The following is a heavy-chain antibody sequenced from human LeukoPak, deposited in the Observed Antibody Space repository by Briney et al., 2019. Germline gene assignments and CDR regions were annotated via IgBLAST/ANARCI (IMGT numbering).Heavy chain of an antibody. CDR2: ISGSGGST. D-gene: IGHD6-13*01. CDR3: AKDLTPSQLVPLFDY. J-gene: IGHJ4*02. Sequence: GGSLRLSCAASGFTFSSYAMSWVRQAPGKGLEWVSIISGSGGSTYYADSVKGRFTNSRDNSRNTLYLQMNSLRAEDTAVYYCAKDLTPSQLVPLFDYWGQGTLVTVSS. V-gene: IGHV3-23*01. CDR1: GFTFSSYA.